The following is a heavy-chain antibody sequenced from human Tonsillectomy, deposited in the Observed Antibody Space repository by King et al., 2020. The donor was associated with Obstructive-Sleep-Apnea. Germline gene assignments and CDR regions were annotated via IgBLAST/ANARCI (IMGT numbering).Heavy chain of an antibody. J-gene: IGHJ4*02. D-gene: IGHD3-3*01. CDR3: ARQGFNHHFDS. Sequence: LQLQESGPGLVKPSETLSLTCTVSGGSISSSAYYWGWIRQPPGKGLEWIGSFCYTESTYYTPSLKSRITISVDTSKNQFSLKLTSVTAADTAVYYCARQGFNHHFDSWGQGTLVTVSS. CDR1: GGSISSSAYY. V-gene: IGHV4-39*07. CDR2: FCYTEST.